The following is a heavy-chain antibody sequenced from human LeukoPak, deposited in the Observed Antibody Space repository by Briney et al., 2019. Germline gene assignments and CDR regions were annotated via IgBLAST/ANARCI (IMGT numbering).Heavy chain of an antibody. CDR1: GFTFTKYW. J-gene: IGHJ5*02. CDR3: AKVELSASGGKLDP. Sequence: GSLRLSCAASGFTFTKYWMTWVRQAPGKGLEWVSAIRGNGGTTYDADSVKGRFTISRDNSKNTLYLEMKSLRADDTAVYYCAKVELSASGGKLDPWGQGTLVIVSS. V-gene: IGHV3-23*01. CDR2: IRGNGGTT. D-gene: IGHD3-16*02.